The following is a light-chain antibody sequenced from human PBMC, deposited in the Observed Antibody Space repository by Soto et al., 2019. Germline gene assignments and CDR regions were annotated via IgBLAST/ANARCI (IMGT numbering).Light chain of an antibody. CDR2: GTS. CDR1: QTISSNY. Sequence: EIVLTQSPGTLSVSPGERATLSCRASQTISSNYLAWYQQKPGQAPSLLIYGTSSRATGIPDRFSGSGSGTNFTLTISRLEPEVSAIDYYQQYVSWTFGQGTKVEIK. CDR3: QQYVSWT. J-gene: IGKJ1*01. V-gene: IGKV3-20*01.